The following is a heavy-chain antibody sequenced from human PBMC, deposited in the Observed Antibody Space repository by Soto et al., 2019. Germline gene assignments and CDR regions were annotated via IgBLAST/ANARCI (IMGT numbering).Heavy chain of an antibody. CDR3: ATSELEPPGTLADSNWLDP. CDR2: IIPIFGTT. D-gene: IGHD1-7*01. CDR1: GGTFTNYA. V-gene: IGHV1-69*12. Sequence: QVQLVQSGAEVKKPGSSVKVSCTTSGGTFTNYAISWVRQAPGQGLEWMGGIIPIFGTTKYAQKFQGRVTITAAESMRTATTAAYMELRSLRSEDTAVYYCATSELEPPGTLADSNWLDPWGQGTLVTVSS. J-gene: IGHJ5*02.